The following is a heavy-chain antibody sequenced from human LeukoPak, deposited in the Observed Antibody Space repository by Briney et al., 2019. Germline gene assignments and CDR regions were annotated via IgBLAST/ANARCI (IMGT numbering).Heavy chain of an antibody. J-gene: IGHJ6*03. D-gene: IGHD2-15*01. CDR3: ARDSAAYYYYYYMDV. Sequence: SGGSLRLSCAASGFTFSSYAMHWVRQAPGKGLEWVAVISYDGSNKYYADSVKGRFTISRDNSKNTLYLQMNSLRAEDTAVYYCARDSAAYYYYYYMDVWGKGTTVTISS. V-gene: IGHV3-30*04. CDR1: GFTFSSYA. CDR2: ISYDGSNK.